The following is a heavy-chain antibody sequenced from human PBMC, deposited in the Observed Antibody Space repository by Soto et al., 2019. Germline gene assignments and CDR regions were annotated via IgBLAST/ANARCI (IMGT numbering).Heavy chain of an antibody. V-gene: IGHV1-18*04. Sequence: QVQLVQSGADVKKPGASVKVSCKASGYTFTSYGISWVRQAPGQGLEWMGWISAYNGNTNYAQKLQGRVTMTTDTSTSTAYMELRSLRSDDTAVYYCAGAVEILWSGADSDYWGQGPLVTACS. J-gene: IGHJ4*02. D-gene: IGHD3-10*01. CDR1: GYTFTSYG. CDR2: ISAYNGNT. CDR3: AGAVEILWSGADSDY.